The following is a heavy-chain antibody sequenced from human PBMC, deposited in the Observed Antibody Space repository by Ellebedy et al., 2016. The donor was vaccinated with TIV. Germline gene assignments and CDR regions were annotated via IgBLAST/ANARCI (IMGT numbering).Heavy chain of an antibody. Sequence: SETLSLTCTVSGGSISSYYWGWIRQPPGKGLEWIGYIYHSGSTYYNPSLKSRVTISVDRSKNQFSLKLNSVTAADTAVYYCARSSGYYYFPDYWGQGTLVTVSS. CDR1: GGSISSYY. D-gene: IGHD3-22*01. CDR3: ARSSGYYYFPDY. J-gene: IGHJ4*02. CDR2: IYHSGST. V-gene: IGHV4-59*04.